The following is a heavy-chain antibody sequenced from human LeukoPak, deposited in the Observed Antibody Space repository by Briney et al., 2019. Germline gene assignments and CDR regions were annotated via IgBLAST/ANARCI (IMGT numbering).Heavy chain of an antibody. J-gene: IGHJ5*02. D-gene: IGHD2-21*02. CDR1: GRSITSHY. CDR3: ARGPHPLLPSFVP. V-gene: IGHV4-59*11. CDR2: IYYSGST. Sequence: SETRSLTCTVSGRSITSHYWSWIRQPPGKGLEWIGYIYYSGSTNYNPSLKSRVTISVDTSKNQFSLKLSSVTAADAAVYYCARGPHPLLPSFVPWGQGTLVTVSS.